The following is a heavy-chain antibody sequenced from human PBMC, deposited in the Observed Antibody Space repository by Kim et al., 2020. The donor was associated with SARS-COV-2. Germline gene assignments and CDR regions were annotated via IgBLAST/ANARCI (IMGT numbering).Heavy chain of an antibody. J-gene: IGHJ4*01. CDR3: AKDALLSAATPEYFD. D-gene: IGHD1-26*01. CDR1: GFTFSNYA. CDR2: TSGSADRT. V-gene: IGHV3-23*01. Sequence: GGSLRLSCAASGFTFSNYAISWVRQAPGRGLEWVATTSGSADRTYYADSVRGRFTVSRDNPRKTLDVKMNSLRAEDTAVYYCAKDALLSAATPEYFD.